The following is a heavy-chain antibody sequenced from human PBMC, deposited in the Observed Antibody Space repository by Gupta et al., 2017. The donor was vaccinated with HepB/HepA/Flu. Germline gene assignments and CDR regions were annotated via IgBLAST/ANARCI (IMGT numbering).Heavy chain of an antibody. CDR1: GFSVSSYS. CDR2: IRIGSSMI. D-gene: IGHD4-11*01. CDR3: AREGVLKVTSPDL. Sequence: DVQVVESGGGLAQPGGSLRLSCTASGFSVSSYSMNWVRQSPGKGLEWLSFIRIGSSMIYYADSVKGRFTISRDNAKESLYLQMNDLRHEDTSVDDGAREGVLKVTSPDLWDQGTLSTVSS. V-gene: IGHV3-48*02. J-gene: IGHJ4*02.